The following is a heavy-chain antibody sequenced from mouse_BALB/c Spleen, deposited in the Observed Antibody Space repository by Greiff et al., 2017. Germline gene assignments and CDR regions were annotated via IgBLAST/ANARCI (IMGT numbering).Heavy chain of an antibody. D-gene: IGHD1-1*01. V-gene: IGHV5-4*02. CDR2: ISDGGSYT. Sequence: EVQRVESGGGLVKPGGSLKLSCAASGFTFSDYYMYWVRQTPEKRLEWVATISDGGSYTYYPDSVKGRFTISRDNAKNNLYLQMSSLKSEDTAMYYCARDIDYYGSSYAMDYWGQGTSVTVSS. J-gene: IGHJ4*01. CDR1: GFTFSDYY. CDR3: ARDIDYYGSSYAMDY.